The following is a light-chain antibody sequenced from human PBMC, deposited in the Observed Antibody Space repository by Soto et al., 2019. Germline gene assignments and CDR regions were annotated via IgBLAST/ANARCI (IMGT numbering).Light chain of an antibody. CDR1: RIDVGSNDL. Sequence: QSVLSQPASLSASPGHSITFPCPETRIDVGSNDLGSWDQQHPGKAPKRMIYEVSKRPSGISNRFSGSKSGNTASLTISGLQAEDEGDYYCCAYVGRSDSYGFGAGTKVTVL. J-gene: IGLJ1*01. V-gene: IGLV2-23*02. CDR3: CAYVGRSDSYG. CDR2: EVS.